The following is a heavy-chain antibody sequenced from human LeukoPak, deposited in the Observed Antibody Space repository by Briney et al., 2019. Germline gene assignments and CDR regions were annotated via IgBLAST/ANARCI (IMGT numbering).Heavy chain of an antibody. CDR1: GVYGGSFNAFL. CDR2: IYYSGST. J-gene: IGHJ6*02. D-gene: IGHD3-3*01. CDR3: AREGYTVAYDFWSGNYYYGMDV. Sequence: SETLSLTCDVSGVYGGSFNAFLWSWIRQPPGKGLEWIGYIYYSGSTNYNPSLKSRVTISVDTSKNQFSLKLSSVTAADTAVYYCAREGYTVAYDFWSGNYYYGMDVWGQGTTVTVSS. V-gene: IGHV4-59*01.